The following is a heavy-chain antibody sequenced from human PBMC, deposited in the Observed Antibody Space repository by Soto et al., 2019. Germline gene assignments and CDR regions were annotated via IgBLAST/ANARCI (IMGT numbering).Heavy chain of an antibody. CDR3: AGDPYYYGSGSYHDFWFDP. D-gene: IGHD3-10*01. CDR1: GGTFSSYA. CDR2: IIPIFGPA. V-gene: IGHV1-69*01. Sequence: QVQLVQSGAEVKKPGSSVKVSCKASGGTFSSYAISWVRQAPGQGLEWMGGIIPIFGPANYAQKFQGRVTSTADESPSTAYMELSSLRSEDTAVYYCAGDPYYYGSGSYHDFWFDPWGQGTLVTVSS. J-gene: IGHJ5*02.